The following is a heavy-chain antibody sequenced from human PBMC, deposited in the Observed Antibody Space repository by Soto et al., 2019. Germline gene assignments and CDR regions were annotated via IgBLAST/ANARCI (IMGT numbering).Heavy chain of an antibody. V-gene: IGHV4-39*01. CDR3: ARLPYGDYFFWFDP. CDR2: IYYSGST. D-gene: IGHD4-17*01. J-gene: IGHJ5*02. CDR1: GGSISSSSYY. Sequence: PSETLSLTCTVSGGSISSSSYYWDWIRQPPGKGLEWIGSIYYSGSTYYNPSLKSRVTISVDTSKNQFSLKLSSVTAADTAVYYCARLPYGDYFFWFDPWGQGTLVTVSS.